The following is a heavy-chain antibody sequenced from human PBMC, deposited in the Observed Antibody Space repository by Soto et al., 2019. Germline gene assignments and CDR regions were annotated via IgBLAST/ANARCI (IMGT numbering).Heavy chain of an antibody. Sequence: SETLSLTCAVYGGSFSGYYWSWIRQPPGKGLEWIGEINHSGSTNYNPSLKSRVTISVDTSKNQFSLKLSSVTAADTAVYYCARGAWQLACDWFDPWGQGTLVTVSS. J-gene: IGHJ5*02. V-gene: IGHV4-34*01. CDR1: GGSFSGYY. D-gene: IGHD6-6*01. CDR2: INHSGST. CDR3: ARGAWQLACDWFDP.